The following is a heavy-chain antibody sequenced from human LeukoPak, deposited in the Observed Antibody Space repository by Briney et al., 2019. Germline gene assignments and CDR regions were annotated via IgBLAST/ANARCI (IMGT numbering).Heavy chain of an antibody. J-gene: IGHJ5*02. CDR2: IIPIFGTA. Sequence: SVKVSCKASGGTFSSYAISWVRQAPGQGLEWMGGIIPIFGTANYAQKFQGRVTITADESTSTAYMELSSLRSEDTAVYYCARDAVRGVIWFDPWGQGTLVTVSS. D-gene: IGHD3-10*01. CDR3: ARDAVRGVIWFDP. CDR1: GGTFSSYA. V-gene: IGHV1-69*13.